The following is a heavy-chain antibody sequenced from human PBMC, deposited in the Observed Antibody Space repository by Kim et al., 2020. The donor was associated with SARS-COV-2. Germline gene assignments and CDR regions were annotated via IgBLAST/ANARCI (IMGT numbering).Heavy chain of an antibody. CDR2: IYPGDSDT. V-gene: IGHV5-51*01. Sequence: GESLKISCKGSGYSFTSYWIGWVRQMPGKGLEWMGIIYPGDSDTRYSPSFQGQVTISADKSISTAYLQWSSLKASDTAMYYCARAASSWSQGYYYYYGMDVWGQGTTVTVSS. CDR1: GYSFTSYW. J-gene: IGHJ6*02. CDR3: ARAASSWSQGYYYYYGMDV. D-gene: IGHD6-13*01.